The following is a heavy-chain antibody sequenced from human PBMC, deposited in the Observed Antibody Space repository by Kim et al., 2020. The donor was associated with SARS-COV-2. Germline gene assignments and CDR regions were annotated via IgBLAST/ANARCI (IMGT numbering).Heavy chain of an antibody. CDR3: ARGYDFWSGYYKIVGYYGMDV. CDR2: ISSSGSTI. Sequence: GGSLRLSCAASGFTFSDYYMSWIRQAPGKGLEWVSYISSSGSTIYYADSVKGRFIISRDNAKNSLYLQMNSLRAEDTAVYYCARGYDFWSGYYKIVGYYGMDVWGQGTTVTVSS. V-gene: IGHV3-11*01. D-gene: IGHD3-3*01. CDR1: GFTFSDYY. J-gene: IGHJ6*02.